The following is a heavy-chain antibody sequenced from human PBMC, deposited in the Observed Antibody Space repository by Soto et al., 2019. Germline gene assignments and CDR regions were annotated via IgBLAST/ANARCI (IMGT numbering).Heavy chain of an antibody. J-gene: IGHJ4*02. Sequence: QVQLVESGGGVVQPGRSLRLSCAASGFTFSSYGMHWVRQAPGKGLEWVAVIWYDGSNKYYADSMKGRFTISRDNSKNTLYLQMNSLRAEDTAVYYCARYSSSWAFDYWGQGTLVTVSS. CDR2: IWYDGSNK. V-gene: IGHV3-33*01. D-gene: IGHD6-13*01. CDR3: ARYSSSWAFDY. CDR1: GFTFSSYG.